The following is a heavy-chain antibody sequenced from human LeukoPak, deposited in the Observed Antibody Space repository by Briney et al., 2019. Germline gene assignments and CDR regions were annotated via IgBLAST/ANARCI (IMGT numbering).Heavy chain of an antibody. CDR1: GFTFDTYG. D-gene: IGHD1-26*01. J-gene: IGHJ6*03. CDR3: AKHGATEWELLINYYYYIDV. Sequence: GGSLRLSCAASGFTFDTYGIHWVRRAPGKGLGWVAFIRYDGSNKYYADSVKGRFTISRDNSKNTLYLQMNGLRAEDTAVYYCAKHGATEWELLINYYYYIDVWGKGTTVTISS. V-gene: IGHV3-30*02. CDR2: IRYDGSNK.